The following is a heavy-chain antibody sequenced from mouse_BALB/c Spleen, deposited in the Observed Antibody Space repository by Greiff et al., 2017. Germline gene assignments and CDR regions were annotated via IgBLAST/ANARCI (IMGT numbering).Heavy chain of an antibody. D-gene: IGHD2-2*01. CDR1: GYAFTNYL. CDR2: INPGSGGT. V-gene: IGHV1-54*03. CDR3: AREDDSYGYDGYAMDY. Sequence: QVQLQQSGAELVRPGTSVKVSCKASGYAFTNYLIEWVKQRPGQGLEWIGVINPGSGGTNYNEKFKGKAKLTADKSSSTAYMQLSSLTSDDSAVYFCAREDDSYGYDGYAMDYWGQGTSVTVSS. J-gene: IGHJ4*01.